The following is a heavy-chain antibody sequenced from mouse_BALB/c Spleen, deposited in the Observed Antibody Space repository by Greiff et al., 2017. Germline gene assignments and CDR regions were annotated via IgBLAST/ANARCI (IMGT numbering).Heavy chain of an antibody. D-gene: IGHD1-1*01. V-gene: IGHV2-5-1*01. CDR2: IWSGGST. CDR1: GFSLTSYG. J-gene: IGHJ1*01. CDR3: AKKGYGSSYGYFDV. Sequence: QVQLQQSGPSLVQPSQSLSITCTVSGFSLTSYGVHWVRQSPGKGLEWLGVIWSGGSTDYNAAFMSRLSITKDNSKSQVFFKMNRLQADDTAIYYCAKKGYGSSYGYFDVWGAGTTVTVSS.